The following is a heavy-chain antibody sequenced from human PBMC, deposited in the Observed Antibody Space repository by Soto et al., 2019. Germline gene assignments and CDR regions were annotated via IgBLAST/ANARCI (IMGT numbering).Heavy chain of an antibody. V-gene: IGHV1-46*01. Sequence: GASVKVSCKASEYTFTSYYMHWVRQAPGQGLEWMGIINPSGGSTSYAQKFQGRVTMTRDTSTSTVYMELSSLRSEDTAVYYSARQPLATLALYGLDVWGQGTTLTVSS. CDR3: ARQPLATLALYGLDV. J-gene: IGHJ6*02. D-gene: IGHD6-6*01. CDR2: INPSGGST. CDR1: EYTFTSYY.